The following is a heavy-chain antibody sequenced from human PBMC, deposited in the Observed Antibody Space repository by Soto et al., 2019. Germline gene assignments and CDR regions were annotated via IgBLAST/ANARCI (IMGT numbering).Heavy chain of an antibody. CDR1: GGSISSYY. J-gene: IGHJ4*02. CDR3: ARESFYDSGGFHGFDY. D-gene: IGHD3-22*01. V-gene: IGHV4-59*01. CDR2: IYYSGST. Sequence: SETLSLTCTVSGGSISSYYWSWIRQPPGKGLEWIGYIYYSGSTNYNPSLKSQVTISVDTSNNQFSLKLSSVTAADTAVYYCARESFYDSGGFHGFDYWGQGTLVTVSS.